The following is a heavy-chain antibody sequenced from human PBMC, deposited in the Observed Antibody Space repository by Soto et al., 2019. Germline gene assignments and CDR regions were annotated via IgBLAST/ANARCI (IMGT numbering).Heavy chain of an antibody. J-gene: IGHJ5*02. D-gene: IGHD3-22*01. Sequence: QITLKESGPTLVKPTQTLTLTCTCSGFSVSTSGVAVAWIRQPPGKALEWLALIYWDDDKRYSPSLKSRLAITKDTSKNQVVLTMTNMDPVDTATYDCAHRGYDSSGYLNWFDPWGQGTLVTVSS. CDR2: IYWDDDK. CDR3: AHRGYDSSGYLNWFDP. V-gene: IGHV2-5*02. CDR1: GFSVSTSGVA.